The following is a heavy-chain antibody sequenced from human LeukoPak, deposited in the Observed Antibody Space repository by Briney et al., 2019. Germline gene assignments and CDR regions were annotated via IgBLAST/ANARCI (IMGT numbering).Heavy chain of an antibody. CDR2: IYYSGST. V-gene: IGHV4-59*01. J-gene: IGHJ4*02. CDR3: VRAGSGWYGGGDY. D-gene: IGHD6-19*01. CDR1: GGSISSYY. Sequence: SETLSLTCTVSGGSISSYYWSWIRQPPGKGLEWIGYIYYSGSTNYNPSLKSRVTISVDTSKNQFSLKLSSVTAADTAVYYCVRAGSGWYGGGDYWGQGTLVTVSS.